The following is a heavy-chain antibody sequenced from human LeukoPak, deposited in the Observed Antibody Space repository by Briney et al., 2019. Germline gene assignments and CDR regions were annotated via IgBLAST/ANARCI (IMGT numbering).Heavy chain of an antibody. Sequence: SETLSLTCTVSGGSISSYYWSWIRQPAGKGLEWIGRIYTSGSTNYNPSFKSRVTMSVDTSKNQFSLKLSSVTAADTAVYYCARGGSVNLNYYYYYGMDVWGQGTTVTVSS. V-gene: IGHV4-4*07. CDR2: IYTSGST. CDR1: GGSISSYY. J-gene: IGHJ6*02. D-gene: IGHD3-10*01. CDR3: ARGGSVNLNYYYYYGMDV.